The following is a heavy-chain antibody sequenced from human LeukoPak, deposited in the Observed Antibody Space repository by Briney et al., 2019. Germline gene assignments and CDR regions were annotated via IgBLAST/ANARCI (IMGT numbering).Heavy chain of an antibody. V-gene: IGHV3-9*01. CDR1: GFTFDDYA. J-gene: IGHJ3*02. Sequence: PGGSLRLSCAASGFTFDDYAMHWVRQAPGKGLEWVSGISWNSGSIGYADSVKGRFTISRDNAKNSLYLQMNSLRAEDTAVYYCARKGGAYYNILTGYYHDAFDIWGQGTMVTVSS. CDR3: ARKGGAYYNILTGYYHDAFDI. CDR2: ISWNSGSI. D-gene: IGHD3-9*01.